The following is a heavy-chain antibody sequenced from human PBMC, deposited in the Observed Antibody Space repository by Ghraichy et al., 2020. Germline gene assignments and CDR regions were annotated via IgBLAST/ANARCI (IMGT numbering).Heavy chain of an antibody. D-gene: IGHD6-19*01. CDR1: GFTFSSYS. CDR3: ARDSTSRGSGSGWYPEDWYFDL. CDR2: ISSSSSTI. Sequence: GESLNISCAASGFTFSSYSMNWVRQAPGKGLEWVSYISSSSSTIYYADSVKGRFTISRDNAKNSLYLQMNSLRDEDTAVYYCARDSTSRGSGSGWYPEDWYFDLWGRGTLVTVSS. J-gene: IGHJ2*01. V-gene: IGHV3-48*02.